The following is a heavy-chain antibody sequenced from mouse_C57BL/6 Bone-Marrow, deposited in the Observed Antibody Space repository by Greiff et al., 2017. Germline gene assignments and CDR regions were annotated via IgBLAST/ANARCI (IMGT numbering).Heavy chain of an antibody. CDR2: IDPSDSYT. Sequence: QVQLQQPGAELVMPGASVKLSCKASGYTFTSYWMHWVKQRPGQGLEWIGEIDPSDSYTNYNQKFKGKSTLTVDKSSSTAYMQLSSLTSEDSAVYYCARVTTVGAYWGLGTLVTVSA. J-gene: IGHJ3*01. CDR1: GYTFTSYW. CDR3: ARVTTVGAY. V-gene: IGHV1-69*01. D-gene: IGHD1-1*01.